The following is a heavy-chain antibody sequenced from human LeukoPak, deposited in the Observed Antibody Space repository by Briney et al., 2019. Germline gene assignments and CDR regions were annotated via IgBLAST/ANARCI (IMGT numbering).Heavy chain of an antibody. CDR3: ARCDNIRGYFDY. J-gene: IGHJ4*02. CDR2: IKQDEREN. D-gene: IGHD2-2*02. CDR1: GFTFSSYC. V-gene: IGHV3-7*01. Sequence: GGSLRLSCAASGFTFSSYCMSWVRQAPGKGLEWVANIKQDERENYYVDSVKGRFTISRDNAKNSLYLQMNSLRAEDTAVYYCARCDNIRGYFDYWGQGTLVTVSS.